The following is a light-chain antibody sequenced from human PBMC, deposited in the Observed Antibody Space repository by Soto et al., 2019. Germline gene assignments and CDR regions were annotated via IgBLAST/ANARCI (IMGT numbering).Light chain of an antibody. CDR1: SGHSSYA. Sequence: QSVLTQSPSASASLGASVKLTCTLSSGHSSYAIAWHQQQPEKGPRYLMNLNSDGSYSKGDGIPDRCSGSSSGAERYLTISSLQSEDEADYYCQTWGTGIRVFGAGTKLTVL. CDR3: QTWGTGIRV. CDR2: LNSDGSY. J-gene: IGLJ2*01. V-gene: IGLV4-69*02.